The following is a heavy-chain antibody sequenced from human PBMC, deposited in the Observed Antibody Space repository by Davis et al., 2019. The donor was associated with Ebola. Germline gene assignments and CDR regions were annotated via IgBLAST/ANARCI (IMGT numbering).Heavy chain of an antibody. CDR3: ARDLGPFGDYYYYYHGMDV. D-gene: IGHD4-17*01. Sequence: GESLKISCAASGFIFSTYGMRWVRQAPGKGLEWVSTITGSGVSTYYADSVKGRLTISRDNSKNMVYLQMNSLRAEDTALYYYARDLGPFGDYYYYYHGMDVWGQGTTVAVSS. V-gene: IGHV3-23*01. J-gene: IGHJ6*02. CDR2: ITGSGVST. CDR1: GFIFSTYG.